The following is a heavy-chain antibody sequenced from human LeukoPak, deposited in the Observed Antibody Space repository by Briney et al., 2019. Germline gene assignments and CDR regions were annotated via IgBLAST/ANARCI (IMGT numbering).Heavy chain of an antibody. CDR2: INPSGGST. CDR1: GYTFTGYY. D-gene: IGHD6-13*01. V-gene: IGHV1-46*01. CDR3: AREAPGIAAAATGWFDP. J-gene: IGHJ5*02. Sequence: ASVKVSCKASGYTFTGYYMHWVRQAPGQGLEWMGIINPSGGSTSYAQKFQGRVTMTRDTSTSTVYMELSSLRSEDTAVYYCAREAPGIAAAATGWFDPWGQGTLVTVSS.